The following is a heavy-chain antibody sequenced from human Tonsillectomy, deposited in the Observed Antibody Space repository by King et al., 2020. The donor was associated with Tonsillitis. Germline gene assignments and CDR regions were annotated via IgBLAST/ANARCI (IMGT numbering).Heavy chain of an antibody. J-gene: IGHJ4*01. CDR1: GFTFSSYA. CDR2: ISYDGSNK. Sequence: VQLVESGGGVVQPGRSLRLSCAASGFTFSSYAMHWVRQAPGKGLEWVAVISYDGSNKYYADPVKGRFTVSRDNSKNTLYLQMNSLRAEVTAVYYCARAVSDSSGYDRPDGSSGGNYWGHGTLVTVSS. D-gene: IGHD3-22*01. CDR3: ARAVSDSSGYDRPDGSSGGNY. V-gene: IGHV3-30-3*01.